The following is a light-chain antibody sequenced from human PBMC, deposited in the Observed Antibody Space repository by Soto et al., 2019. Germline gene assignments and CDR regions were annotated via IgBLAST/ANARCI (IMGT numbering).Light chain of an antibody. CDR2: DAS. CDR3: QQFNNWPRT. Sequence: EIAMTQSPATLSVSPGERATRSCRASQSVSSKLAWYQQKPGQAPRLLIYDASTRATGIPARFSGSGSGTEFTLTISSLQSEDFAVYYCQQFNNWPRTFGQGTRW. J-gene: IGKJ1*01. CDR1: QSVSSK. V-gene: IGKV3-15*01.